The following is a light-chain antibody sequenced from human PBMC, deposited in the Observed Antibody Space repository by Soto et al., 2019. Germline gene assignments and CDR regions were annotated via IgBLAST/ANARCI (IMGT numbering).Light chain of an antibody. CDR1: QRVSGN. Sequence: IVLTQSPATLSVSPGERATLFCRASQRVSGNLAWYQQKPGQAPRLLIYGASTRATGIPDRFSGSGSGTDFTLTISRLEPEDSAVYYCQQRANWWTFGQGTKVDIK. CDR3: QQRANWWT. CDR2: GAS. V-gene: IGKV3-15*01. J-gene: IGKJ1*01.